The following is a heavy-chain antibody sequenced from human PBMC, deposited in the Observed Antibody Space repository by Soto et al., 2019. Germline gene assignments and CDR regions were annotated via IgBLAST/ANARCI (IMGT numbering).Heavy chain of an antibody. CDR2: ISWNSGSI. Sequence: GGSLRLSCAASGFTFDDYAMHWVRQAPGEGLEWVSGISWNSGSIGYADSVKGRFTISRDNAKNSLYLQMNSLRAEDTALYYCAKGPYYFDYWGQGTLVTVSS. J-gene: IGHJ4*02. CDR1: GFTFDDYA. CDR3: AKGPYYFDY. V-gene: IGHV3-9*01.